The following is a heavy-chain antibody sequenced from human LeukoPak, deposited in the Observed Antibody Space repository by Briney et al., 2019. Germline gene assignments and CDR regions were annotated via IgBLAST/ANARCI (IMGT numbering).Heavy chain of an antibody. CDR2: IIPIFGTA. CDR3: ARMVTIFGVVIREVDY. Sequence: SVKVSCKASGGTFSSYAISWVRQAPGQGLEWMGGIIPIFGTANYAQKFQGRVTITTDESTSTAYMELSSLRSEDTAVYYCARMVTIFGVVIREVDYWGQGTLVTVSS. V-gene: IGHV1-69*05. D-gene: IGHD3-3*01. J-gene: IGHJ4*02. CDR1: GGTFSSYA.